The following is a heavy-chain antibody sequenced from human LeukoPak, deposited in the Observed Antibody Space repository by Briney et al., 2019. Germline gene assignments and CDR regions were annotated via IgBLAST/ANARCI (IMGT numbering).Heavy chain of an antibody. Sequence: PGGSLRLACAASGFTFSRYEMNWVRQAPGKGREWVSYISSSGSTIYYADSVKGRFTISRDNAKNSLYLQMNSLRAEDTAVYYCAELGITMIGGVWGKGTPVTISS. V-gene: IGHV3-48*03. CDR2: ISSSGSTI. D-gene: IGHD3-10*02. J-gene: IGHJ6*04. CDR3: AELGITMIGGV. CDR1: GFTFSRYE.